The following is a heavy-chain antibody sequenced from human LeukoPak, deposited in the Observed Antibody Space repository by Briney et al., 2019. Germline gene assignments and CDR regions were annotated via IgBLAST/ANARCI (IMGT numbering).Heavy chain of an antibody. V-gene: IGHV1-2*02. CDR1: GYPFTGYY. CDR3: AREERFLEWLSRYYYYYMDV. CDR2: INPNSGGS. Sequence: ASLKVSCTASGYPFTGYYMRWVRQAPGQGLEWIGYINPNSGGSNYEQKFQGRVTMTRDTFISTSYMVLSRLRSDDTAVYYWAREERFLEWLSRYYYYYMDVWGKGTRVSVSS. D-gene: IGHD3-3*01. J-gene: IGHJ6*03.